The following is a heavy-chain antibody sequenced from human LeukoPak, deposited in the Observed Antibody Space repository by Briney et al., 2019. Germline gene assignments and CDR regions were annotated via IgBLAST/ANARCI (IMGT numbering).Heavy chain of an antibody. V-gene: IGHV4-61*01. Sequence: SETLSLTCTVSGYSISSGYYWSWIRQPPGKGLEWIGYIYYSGSTNYNPSLKSRVTISVDTSKNQFSLKLSSVTAADTAVYYCARARSSGWYDIFDYWGQGTLVTVSS. J-gene: IGHJ4*02. D-gene: IGHD6-19*01. CDR1: GYSISSGYY. CDR2: IYYSGST. CDR3: ARARSSGWYDIFDY.